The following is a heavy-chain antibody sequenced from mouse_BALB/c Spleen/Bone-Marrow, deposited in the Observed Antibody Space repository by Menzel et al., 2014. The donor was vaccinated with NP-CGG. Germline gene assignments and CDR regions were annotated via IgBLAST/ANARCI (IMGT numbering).Heavy chain of an antibody. D-gene: IGHD3-3*01. V-gene: IGHV1-4*01. CDR2: INPSSGYS. J-gene: IGHJ2*01. Sequence: QVQLQQSGAELARPGASVKMCSKASGYTFTSYPMNWVKQRPGQGLEWIGYINPSSGYSNYNQKFKDKATLTADKSSSTAYMQLSSLTSEDSAVYYCTRRAAYYFDYWGQGTTLTVSS. CDR3: TRRAAYYFDY. CDR1: GYTFTSYP.